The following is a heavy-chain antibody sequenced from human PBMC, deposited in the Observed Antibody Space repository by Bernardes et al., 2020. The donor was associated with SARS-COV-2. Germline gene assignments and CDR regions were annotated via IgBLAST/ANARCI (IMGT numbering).Heavy chain of an antibody. J-gene: IGHJ4*02. CDR1: GYTFTAYY. CDR3: ARGDYGDYHY. CDR2: VNPKSGDT. Sequence: ASVKVSCMTSGYTFTAYYMHWVRQAPGQGLEFMGWVNPKSGDTNYAQKFQGRVTMTGDTSISTAYMEVSSLRSDDTAVYYCARGDYGDYHYWGQGTLVTVSS. D-gene: IGHD4-17*01. V-gene: IGHV1-2*02.